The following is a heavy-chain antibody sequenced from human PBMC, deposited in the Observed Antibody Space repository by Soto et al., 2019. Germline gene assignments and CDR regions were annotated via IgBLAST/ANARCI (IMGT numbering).Heavy chain of an antibody. CDR3: ASEYGSGGSCPRYYGMDV. J-gene: IGHJ6*02. V-gene: IGHV1-3*01. CDR2: INAGNGNT. D-gene: IGHD2-15*01. Sequence: QVQLVQSGAEVKKPGASVKVSCKASGYTFTSYAMHWVRQAPGQRLEWMGWINAGNGNTKYSQKFQGRATITRDTAASTAYMELSSLRSEDTAVYYCASEYGSGGSCPRYYGMDVWGQGTRFTVSS. CDR1: GYTFTSYA.